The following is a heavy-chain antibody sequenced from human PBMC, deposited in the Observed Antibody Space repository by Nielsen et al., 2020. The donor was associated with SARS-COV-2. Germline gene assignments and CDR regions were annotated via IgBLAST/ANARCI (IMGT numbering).Heavy chain of an antibody. Sequence: GESLNISCAASGFTFDDYGMSWVRQAPGKGLEWVANIKQDGSEKYYVDSVKGRFTISRDNAKNSLYLQMNSLRAEDTAVYYCARGVLGVYAGFDPWGQGTLVTVSS. D-gene: IGHD2-8*02. CDR1: GFTFDDYG. CDR2: IKQDGSEK. CDR3: ARGVLGVYAGFDP. J-gene: IGHJ5*02. V-gene: IGHV3-7*03.